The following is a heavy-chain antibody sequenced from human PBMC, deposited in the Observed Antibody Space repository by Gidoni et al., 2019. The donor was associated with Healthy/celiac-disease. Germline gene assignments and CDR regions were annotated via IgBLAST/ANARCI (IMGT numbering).Heavy chain of an antibody. CDR3: ARGESYSSSYGDY. J-gene: IGHJ4*02. CDR2: INAGNGNT. Sequence: QVQLVQSGAEVKKPGASVKVSCKASGYTFTSYAMQWVRQAPGQRREWMGWINAGNGNTKYSQKFQGRVTITRDTSASTAYMELSSLRSEDTAVYYCARGESYSSSYGDYWGQGTLVTVSS. D-gene: IGHD6-6*01. V-gene: IGHV1-3*01. CDR1: GYTFTSYA.